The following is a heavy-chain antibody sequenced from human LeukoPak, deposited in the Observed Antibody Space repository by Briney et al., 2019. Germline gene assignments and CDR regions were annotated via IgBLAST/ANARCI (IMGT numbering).Heavy chain of an antibody. J-gene: IGHJ4*02. CDR2: INPNSGGT. CDR1: GYTFTDYD. V-gene: IGHV1-2*02. CDR3: ARDPLGQYCSSTSCYGEADY. Sequence: EASVKVSCKTSGYTFTDYDINWVRQAAGQGLEWMGWINPNSGGTNYAQKFQGRVTMTRDTSISTAYMELSRLRSDDTAVYYCARDPLGQYCSSTSCYGEADYWGQGTLVTVSS. D-gene: IGHD2-2*01.